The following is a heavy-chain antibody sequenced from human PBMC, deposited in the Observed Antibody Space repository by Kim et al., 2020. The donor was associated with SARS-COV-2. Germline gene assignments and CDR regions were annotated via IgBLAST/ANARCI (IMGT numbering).Heavy chain of an antibody. Sequence: GGSLRLSCVASGFTFSDYYMSWIRQAPGKGLEWVSYINYNSSFTNYADSVKGRFTISRDNAKNSVYLQMSSLRAEDTAVYFCSRDSKCRPSSCFHHYGVDVWGQGTTVTVSS. J-gene: IGHJ6*02. CDR2: INYNSSFT. D-gene: IGHD2-2*01. CDR1: GFTFSDYY. CDR3: SRDSKCRPSSCFHHYGVDV. V-gene: IGHV3-11*06.